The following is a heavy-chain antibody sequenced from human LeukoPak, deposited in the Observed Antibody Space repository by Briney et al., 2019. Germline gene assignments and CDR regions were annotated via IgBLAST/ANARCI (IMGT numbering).Heavy chain of an antibody. CDR1: GYTFTGDY. V-gene: IGHV1-2*02. J-gene: IGHJ5*02. D-gene: IGHD3-10*01. Sequence: ASVKVSCKASGYTFTGDYMHWVRQAPGQGLEWRGWVNLNSGGTNSAQKFQGRVTMTRATSITTAYMELSSLRSEDTAVYYCARMGRSGTNYNAWFDPWGQGTLVTVSS. CDR2: VNLNSGGT. CDR3: ARMGRSGTNYNAWFDP.